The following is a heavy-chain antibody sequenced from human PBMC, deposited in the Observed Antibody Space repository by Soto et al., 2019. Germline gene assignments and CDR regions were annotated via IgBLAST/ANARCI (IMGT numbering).Heavy chain of an antibody. CDR2: INPNDGST. CDR3: ARAPPYYDFWSGYYYYGMDV. J-gene: IGHJ6*02. V-gene: IGHV1-46*01. CDR1: GYTFTSYG. Sequence: ASVQVSCKASGYTFTSYGINWVRQAPGQGLEWMGIINPNDGSTSYAQKFQGRVTMTRDTSTSTVYMELSSLRSEDTAVYYCARAPPYYDFWSGYYYYGMDVWGQGTTVTVSS. D-gene: IGHD3-3*01.